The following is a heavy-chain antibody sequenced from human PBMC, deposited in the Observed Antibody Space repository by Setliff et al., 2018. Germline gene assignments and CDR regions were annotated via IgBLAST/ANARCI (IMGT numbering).Heavy chain of an antibody. D-gene: IGHD3-16*02. J-gene: IGHJ6*03. V-gene: IGHV4-61*01. CDR3: ARATDDYVWGSYRYTNYYYMDV. Sequence: LSLTCTVSGGSISGTSTETYLWSWIRQPPGKGLEFIGYVFFNGAAKYDPSLKSRVAISVDTSKEQFSLKLSSVTAADTAVYYCARATDDYVWGSYRYTNYYYMDVWGKGTTVTSP. CDR1: GGSISGTSTETYL. CDR2: VFFNGAA.